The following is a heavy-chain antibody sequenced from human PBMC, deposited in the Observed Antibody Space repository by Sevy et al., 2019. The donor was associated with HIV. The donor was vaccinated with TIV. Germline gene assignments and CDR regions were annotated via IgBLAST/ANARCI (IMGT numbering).Heavy chain of an antibody. V-gene: IGHV3-7*01. D-gene: IGHD1-7*01. CDR1: GFTFSKYW. Sequence: GGSLILSCAASGFTFSKYWMGWVRQAPGKGLEWVANIKQDAGQKYYVDSVKGRFTISRDNAMNSLFLQMNSLRAEDTAVYFCARDDGNYYFHYWGQGTLVTVSS. J-gene: IGHJ4*02. CDR2: IKQDAGQK. CDR3: ARDDGNYYFHY.